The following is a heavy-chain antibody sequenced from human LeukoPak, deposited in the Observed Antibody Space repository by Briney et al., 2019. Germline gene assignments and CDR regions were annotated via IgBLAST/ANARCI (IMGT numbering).Heavy chain of an antibody. CDR2: ISYDGSNK. J-gene: IGHJ3*02. CDR1: GFTFSSYA. CDR3: ARPYCTNGVCYGAFDI. D-gene: IGHD2-8*01. V-gene: IGHV3-30-3*01. Sequence: PGGSLRLSCAASGFTFSSYAMHWVRQAPGKGLEWVAVISYDGSNKYYADSVKGRFTISRDNSKNTLYLQMNSLRAEDTAVYYCARPYCTNGVCYGAFDIWGQGTMVTVSS.